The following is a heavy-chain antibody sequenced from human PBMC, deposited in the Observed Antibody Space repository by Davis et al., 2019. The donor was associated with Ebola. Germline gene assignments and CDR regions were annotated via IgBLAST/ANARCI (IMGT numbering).Heavy chain of an antibody. V-gene: IGHV1-8*02. CDR3: ASRPHSSSWYDFDY. CDR2: MNPNSGNT. D-gene: IGHD6-13*01. CDR1: GYTFTSYD. J-gene: IGHJ4*02. Sequence: ASVKVSCKASGYTFTSYDISWVRQATGQGLEWMGWMNPNSGNTGYAQKLQGRVTMTTDTSTSTAYMELRSLRSDDTAVYYCASRPHSSSWYDFDYWGQGTLVTVSS.